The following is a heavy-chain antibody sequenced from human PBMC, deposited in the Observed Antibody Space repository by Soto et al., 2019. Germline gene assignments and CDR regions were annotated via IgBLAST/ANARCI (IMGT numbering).Heavy chain of an antibody. CDR3: ARTPTTVVSFDY. Sequence: SETLSLTCTVSGGSISSYYWSWIRQPPGKGLEWIGYIYYSGSTNYNPSLKSRVTISVDTSKNQFSLKLSSVTAADTAVYYCARTPTTVVSFDYWXQGTLVTVSS. CDR2: IYYSGST. D-gene: IGHD4-17*01. V-gene: IGHV4-59*01. CDR1: GGSISSYY. J-gene: IGHJ4*02.